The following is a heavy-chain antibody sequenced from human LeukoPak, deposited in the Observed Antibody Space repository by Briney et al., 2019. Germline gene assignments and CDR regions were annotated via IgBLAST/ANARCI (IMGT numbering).Heavy chain of an antibody. CDR3: ATGSRVFAFDI. J-gene: IGHJ3*02. CDR1: GYTFTNNY. V-gene: IGHV1-46*01. CDR2: INPSGGST. D-gene: IGHD6-25*01. Sequence: ASVKVSCKASGYTFTNNYLHWVRQAPGQGLEWMGIINPSGGSTNYAQKFQGRVTVTRDTSTSTVYMELSSLRSDDTAVYYCATGSRVFAFDIWGQGTMVTVSS.